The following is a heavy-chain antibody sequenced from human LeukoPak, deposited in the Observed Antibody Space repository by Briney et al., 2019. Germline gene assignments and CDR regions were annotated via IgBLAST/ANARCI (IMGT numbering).Heavy chain of an antibody. D-gene: IGHD5-18*01. CDR2: IFYTGST. V-gene: IGHV4-59*01. CDR1: GGSTYCYY. CDR3: ARDLASMGGYSYGYTQGVFYFDY. Sequence: SETLSLTCTVSGGSTYCYYWSWMRQPPGKGLEGSGYIFYTGSTNYNPSLKSRVTISVDTSKNQFSLKLNSVSAADTAVYYCARDLASMGGYSYGYTQGVFYFDYWGQGTLVTVSS. J-gene: IGHJ4*02.